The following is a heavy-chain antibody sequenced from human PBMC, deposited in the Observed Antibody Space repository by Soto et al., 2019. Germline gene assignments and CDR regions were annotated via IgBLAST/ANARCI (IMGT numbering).Heavy chain of an antibody. CDR3: VRGIYRKFGMHF. J-gene: IGHJ6*02. D-gene: IGHD3-16*02. Sequence: EVQLVESGGGLVQPGGSLRLSCAASGFTFISHWIHWVRQTPGKGLVWVSRIDVGGNNRNYADSVKGRFTISRDNAKNTVNLQLNSLRADDTAVYYCVRGIYRKFGMHFWGQGTTV. V-gene: IGHV3-74*01. CDR1: GFTFISHW. CDR2: IDVGGNNR.